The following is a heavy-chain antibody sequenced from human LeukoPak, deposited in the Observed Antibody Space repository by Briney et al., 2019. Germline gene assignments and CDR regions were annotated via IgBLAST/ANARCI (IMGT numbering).Heavy chain of an antibody. CDR1: GGSFSGYY. CDR3: ARGQVVVVPAAMTIAAAVTYYFDY. D-gene: IGHD2-2*01. V-gene: IGHV4-34*01. CDR2: INHSGST. Sequence: SETLSLTCAVYGGSFSGYYWSWIRQPPGKGLEWMGEINHSGSTNYNPALKSRVTISVDTSKNQFSLKLSSVTAAETAVYYCARGQVVVVPAAMTIAAAVTYYFDYWGQGTLVTVSS. J-gene: IGHJ4*02.